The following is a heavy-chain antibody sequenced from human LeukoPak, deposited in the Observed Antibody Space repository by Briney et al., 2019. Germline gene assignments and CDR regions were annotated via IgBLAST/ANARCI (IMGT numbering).Heavy chain of an antibody. V-gene: IGHV1-18*01. D-gene: IGHD3-22*01. Sequence: ASVKVSCKASGYTFTSYGISWVRQAPGQGLEWMGWISAYNGNTNYAQKLQGRVTMTTDTSTSTAYMELRSLRSDDTAVYYCARDASDSSGYYPDAFDIWGQGTMVTVSS. CDR1: GYTFTSYG. CDR2: ISAYNGNT. CDR3: ARDASDSSGYYPDAFDI. J-gene: IGHJ3*02.